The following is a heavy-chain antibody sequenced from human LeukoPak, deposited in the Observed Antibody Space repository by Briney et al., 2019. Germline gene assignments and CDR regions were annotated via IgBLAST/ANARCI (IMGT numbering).Heavy chain of an antibody. CDR2: INHSGST. CDR1: GGSFSGYY. Sequence: SETLSLTCAVYGGSFSGYYWSWIRQPPGKRLEWIWEINHSGSTNYNPSLKSRVTISVDTSKNQFSLKLSSVTAADTAVYYCARKPYYYDRGYFQHWGQGTLVTVSS. CDR3: ARKPYYYDRGYFQH. V-gene: IGHV4-34*01. D-gene: IGHD3-22*01. J-gene: IGHJ1*01.